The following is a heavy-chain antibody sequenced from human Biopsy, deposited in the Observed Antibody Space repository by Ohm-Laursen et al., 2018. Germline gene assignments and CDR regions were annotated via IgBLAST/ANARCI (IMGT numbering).Heavy chain of an antibody. V-gene: IGHV4-34*01. Sequence: PSETLSLTCAVNGESSSGYFWNWIRQPPGKGLEWIGEINQSGSTKYNPSLKRRATLSADSSNSQFSLRLTSVTAADTAIYYCARGSGYFKLDVWGQGTMVTVSS. CDR1: GESSSGYF. CDR2: INQSGST. D-gene: IGHD6-25*01. J-gene: IGHJ6*02. CDR3: ARGSGYFKLDV.